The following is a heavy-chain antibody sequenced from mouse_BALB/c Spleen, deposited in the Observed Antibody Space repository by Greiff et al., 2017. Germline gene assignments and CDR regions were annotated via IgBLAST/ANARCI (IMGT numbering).Heavy chain of an antibody. D-gene: IGHD2-14*01. V-gene: IGHV7-3*02. CDR1: GFTFTDYY. CDR2: FRNKANGYTT. CDR3: ARDGEVQETWFAY. J-gene: IGHJ3*01. Sequence: EVQVVESGGGLVQPGGSLRLSCATSGFTFTDYYMSWVRQPPGKALEWLGFFRNKANGYTTEYSATVKGRFTISRENSESILYLQMKTLRAEDSATYYCARDGEVQETWFAYWGQGTLVTVSA.